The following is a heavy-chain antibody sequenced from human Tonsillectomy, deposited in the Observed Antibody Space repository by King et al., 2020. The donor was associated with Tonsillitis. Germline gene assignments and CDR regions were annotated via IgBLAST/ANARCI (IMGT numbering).Heavy chain of an antibody. CDR3: AKEAGFGGDGGYEVDY. J-gene: IGHJ4*02. CDR2: IRYDGSNK. D-gene: IGHD5-12*01. CDR1: GFTFSSYG. Sequence: VQLVESGGGVVQPGGSLRLSCAASGFTFSSYGMHWVRQAPGKGLEWVAFIRYDGSNKYYADSVKGRFTISRDNSKNTLYLQMNSLGAEDTAVYYCAKEAGFGGDGGYEVDYWGQGTLVTVSS. V-gene: IGHV3-30*02.